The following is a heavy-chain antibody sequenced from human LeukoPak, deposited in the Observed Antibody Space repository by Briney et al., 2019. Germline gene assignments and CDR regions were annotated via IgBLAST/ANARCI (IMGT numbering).Heavy chain of an antibody. V-gene: IGHV3-7*01. CDR1: GFTFSRYW. CDR2: IKSDGSEK. Sequence: GGSLRLSCAASGFTFSRYWMSWVRQAPGKGLEWVASIKSDGSEKYYVDSVKGRFTISRDNAKNSLYLQMNSLRAEDTALYYCAREEDWGQGTLVTVSS. J-gene: IGHJ4*02. CDR3: AREED.